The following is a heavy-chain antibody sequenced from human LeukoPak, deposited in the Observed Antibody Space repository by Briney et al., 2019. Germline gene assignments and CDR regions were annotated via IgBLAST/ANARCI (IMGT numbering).Heavy chain of an antibody. Sequence: TSETLSLTCTVSGGSISSYYWNWIRQPPGKGLEWLGWISYSGSTNYNPSLKSRVAISLDMSKNQLPLKLNSVTAADTAVYYCARQPDSGSYYNFDYWGQGSLVTVSS. CDR1: GGSISSYY. V-gene: IGHV4-59*08. D-gene: IGHD1-26*01. CDR3: ARQPDSGSYYNFDY. CDR2: ISYSGST. J-gene: IGHJ4*02.